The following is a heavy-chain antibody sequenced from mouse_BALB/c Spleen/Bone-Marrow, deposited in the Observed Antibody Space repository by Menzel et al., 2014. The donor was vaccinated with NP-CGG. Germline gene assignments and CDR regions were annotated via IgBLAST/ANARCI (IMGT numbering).Heavy chain of an antibody. Sequence: VHVKQSGAELAKPGASVKLSCTASGFNIEDTYMHWVKQRPEQGLEWIGRIDPANGNTKYDPKFQGKATITADTSSNTAYLQLSSLTSEDTAVYYCAEITTAAYYVMDYWGQGTSVTVSS. CDR1: GFNIEDTY. V-gene: IGHV14-3*02. J-gene: IGHJ4*01. CDR3: AEITTAAYYVMDY. D-gene: IGHD1-2*01. CDR2: IDPANGNT.